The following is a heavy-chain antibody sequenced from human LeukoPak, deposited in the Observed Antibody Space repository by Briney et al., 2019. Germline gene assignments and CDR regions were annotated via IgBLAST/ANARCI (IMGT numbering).Heavy chain of an antibody. J-gene: IGHJ6*02. CDR1: GFTFSSYW. Sequence: GGSLRLSCAASGFTFSSYWMSWVRQAREKGLEWVAKIKPDGSEIYHVDSVKGRFTISRDNAKNSLYLQMNSLRAEDTAVYYCARAGSSGSTGYGMDVWGQGTTVTVSS. D-gene: IGHD3-10*01. CDR2: IKPDGSEI. V-gene: IGHV3-7*03. CDR3: ARAGSSGSTGYGMDV.